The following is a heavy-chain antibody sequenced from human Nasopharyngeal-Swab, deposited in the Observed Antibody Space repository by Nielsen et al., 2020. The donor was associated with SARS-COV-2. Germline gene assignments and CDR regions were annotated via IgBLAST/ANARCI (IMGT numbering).Heavy chain of an antibody. CDR2: IKSKTDGGTT. CDR3: TTEDYDFWSGYRADGGFDY. Sequence: GESLKISCAAPGFTFSNAWMSWVRQAPGKGLEWVGRIKSKTDGGTTDYAAPVKGRFTISRDDSKNTLYLQMNSLKTEDTAVYYCTTEDYDFWSGYRADGGFDYWGQGTLVTVSS. V-gene: IGHV3-15*01. CDR1: GFTFSNAW. J-gene: IGHJ4*02. D-gene: IGHD3-3*01.